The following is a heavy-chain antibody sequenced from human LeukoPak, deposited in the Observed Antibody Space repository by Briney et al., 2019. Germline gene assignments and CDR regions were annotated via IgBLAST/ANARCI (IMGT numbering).Heavy chain of an antibody. CDR1: GGSISSGVYC. V-gene: IGHV4-30-2*01. CDR2: IYHSGST. CDR3: ARFSYGDGFDY. J-gene: IGHJ4*02. D-gene: IGHD4-17*01. Sequence: PSQTLSLTCAVSGGSISSGVYCWSWGRQPPGTGLEWIGYIYHSGSTYYNPSLKSRVTISVDRSKNQFSLKLSSVTAADTAVYYCARFSYGDGFDYWGQGTLVTVSS.